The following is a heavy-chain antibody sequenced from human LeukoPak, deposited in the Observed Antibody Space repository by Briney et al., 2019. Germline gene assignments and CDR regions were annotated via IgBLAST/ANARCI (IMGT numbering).Heavy chain of an antibody. CDR3: AGHSDYSSSSSSYWYFDL. CDR2: IYPGDSDT. J-gene: IGHJ2*01. Sequence: GESLKISCKGSGYSFTSYWIGWVRQMPGKGLERMGIIYPGDSDTRYSPSFQGQVTISADKSISTAYLQWSSLKASDTAMYYCAGHSDYSSSSSSYWYFDLWGRGTLVTVSS. D-gene: IGHD6-6*01. CDR1: GYSFTSYW. V-gene: IGHV5-51*01.